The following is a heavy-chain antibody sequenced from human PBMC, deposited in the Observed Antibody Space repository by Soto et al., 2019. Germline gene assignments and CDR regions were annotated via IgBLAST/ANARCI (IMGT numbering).Heavy chain of an antibody. Sequence: QVQLVQSGAEVKKPGAAVKVSCKASGYTFTSYGISWVRQAPGQGLEWMGWISAYNGNTNYAQKRQGRVTMTTDTSTSTAYMELRSLRSDDTAVYYCARYWGYCSGGSCYSGGYFDYWGQGTMVTVSS. CDR1: GYTFTSYG. CDR3: ARYWGYCSGGSCYSGGYFDY. J-gene: IGHJ4*02. D-gene: IGHD2-15*01. CDR2: ISAYNGNT. V-gene: IGHV1-18*01.